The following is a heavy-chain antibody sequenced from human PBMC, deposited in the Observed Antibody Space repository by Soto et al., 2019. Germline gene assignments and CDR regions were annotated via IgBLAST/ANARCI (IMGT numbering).Heavy chain of an antibody. Sequence: ASVKVSFKASGYTFTSYYMHWVRQAPGQGLEWMGIINPSGGSTSYAQKFQGRVTMTRDTSTSTVYMELSSLRSEDTAVYYCASSFTSSQWRYGMDVWGQGTTVTVSS. CDR3: ASSFTSSQWRYGMDV. V-gene: IGHV1-46*01. J-gene: IGHJ6*02. CDR2: INPSGGST. CDR1: GYTFTSYY. D-gene: IGHD2-2*01.